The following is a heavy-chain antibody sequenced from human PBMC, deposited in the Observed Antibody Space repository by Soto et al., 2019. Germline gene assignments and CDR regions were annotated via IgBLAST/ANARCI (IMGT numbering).Heavy chain of an antibody. CDR1: GFTFSGYG. V-gene: IGHV3-30*18. Sequence: QVQLVESGGGVVQPGRSLRLSCAASGFTFSGYGMHWVRQAPGKVLEWVALISYDGSNKYYADAVKGRFTISRDHSKNTLYLQMNSLRAEDAAVYYCAKDKGPYSYGPYGMDVWGQGTTVTVSS. CDR3: AKDKGPYSYGPYGMDV. J-gene: IGHJ6*02. CDR2: ISYDGSNK. D-gene: IGHD5-18*01.